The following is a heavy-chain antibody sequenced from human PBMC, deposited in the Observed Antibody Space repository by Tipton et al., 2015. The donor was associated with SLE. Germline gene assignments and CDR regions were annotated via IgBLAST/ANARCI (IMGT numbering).Heavy chain of an antibody. J-gene: IGHJ4*02. CDR1: GYSISSGYF. CDR2: IYQDGST. V-gene: IGHV4-38-2*02. Sequence: TLSLTCTVSGYSISSGYFWGWVRQPPGKGLEWVGTIYQDGSTYYNPSLKSRVTISLDMSRNQFSLILSSVTAADTAVYYCARASWDHRGSGSFSDYWGQGKLVTVSS. CDR3: ARASWDHRGSGSFSDY. D-gene: IGHD3-10*01.